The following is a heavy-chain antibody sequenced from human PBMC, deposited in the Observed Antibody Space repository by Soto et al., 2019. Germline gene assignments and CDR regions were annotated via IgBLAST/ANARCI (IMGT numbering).Heavy chain of an antibody. D-gene: IGHD5-18*01. CDR1: GGSISSSSYY. Sequence: SETLSLTCTVSGGSISSSSYYWGWIRQPPGKGLEWIGSIYYSGSTYYNPSLKSRVTISVDTSKNQFSLKLSSVTAADTAVYYCARHGTAMVRGYYFDYWGQGTLVTVSS. V-gene: IGHV4-39*01. J-gene: IGHJ4*02. CDR3: ARHGTAMVRGYYFDY. CDR2: IYYSGST.